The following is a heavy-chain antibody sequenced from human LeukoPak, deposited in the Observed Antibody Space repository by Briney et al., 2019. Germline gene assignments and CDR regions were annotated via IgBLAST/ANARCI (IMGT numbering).Heavy chain of an antibody. CDR1: GYTFTSYY. D-gene: IGHD3-3*01. CDR3: ARAPGDDFWSGPYYYYGMDV. CDR2: INPSGGST. Sequence: ASVKVSCQASGYTFTSYYMHWVRQAPGQGLEWMGIINPSGGSTSYAQKFQGRVTMTRDTSTSTVYMELSSLRSEDTAVYYCARAPGDDFWSGPYYYYGMDVWGQGTTVTVSS. J-gene: IGHJ6*02. V-gene: IGHV1-46*01.